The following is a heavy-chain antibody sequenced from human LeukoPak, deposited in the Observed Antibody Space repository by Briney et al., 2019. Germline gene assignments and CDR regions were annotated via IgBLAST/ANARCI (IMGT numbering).Heavy chain of an antibody. J-gene: IGHJ6*04. CDR1: GGSIITNTW. CDR2: IYHGGST. CDR3: AREIYGSGTYYYYNYGMDV. D-gene: IGHD3-10*01. Sequence: SGTLSLTCTVSGGSIITNTWWAWVRQPPGKGLEWIGEIYHGGSTNYRPSLKSRVTISVDKSKNQVSLNLTSVTAADTAAYFCAREIYGSGTYYYYNYGMDVWGKGTTVTVSA. V-gene: IGHV4-4*02.